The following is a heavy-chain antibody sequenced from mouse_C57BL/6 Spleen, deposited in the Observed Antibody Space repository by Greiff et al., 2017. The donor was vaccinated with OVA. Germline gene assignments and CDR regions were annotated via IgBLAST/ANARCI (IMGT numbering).Heavy chain of an antibody. J-gene: IGHJ1*03. V-gene: IGHV1-19*01. D-gene: IGHD1-1*01. CDR2: INPYNGGT. Sequence: EVQLQQSGPVLVKPGASVKMSCKASGYTFTDYYMNWVKQSHGKSLEWIGVINPYNGGTSYNQKFKGKATLTVDKSSSTAYMELNSLTSEDSAVYYCALTTVVAKYFDVWGTGTTVTVSS. CDR1: GYTFTDYY. CDR3: ALTTVVAKYFDV.